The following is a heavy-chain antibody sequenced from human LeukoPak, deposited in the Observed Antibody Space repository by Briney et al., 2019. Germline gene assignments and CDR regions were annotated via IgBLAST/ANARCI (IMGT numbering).Heavy chain of an antibody. V-gene: IGHV1-2*02. D-gene: IGHD3-10*01. CDR3: ATGSGTYSPDY. CDR2: ITPNSGGT. Sequence: GASGKVSCKPSGYTFTGQYLHWVRQAPGQGLEWMGWITPNSGGTNYAQNFQGRVTMTRDTSISTAYMELSRLRADDTAVYYCATGSGTYSPDYWGQGTLVTVSS. J-gene: IGHJ4*02. CDR1: GYTFTGQY.